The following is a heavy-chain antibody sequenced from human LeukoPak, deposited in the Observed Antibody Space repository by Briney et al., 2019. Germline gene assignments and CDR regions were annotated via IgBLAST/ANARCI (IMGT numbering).Heavy chain of an antibody. CDR3: AKDRDFWSGYPGALDY. CDR2: ISYDGSNK. J-gene: IGHJ4*02. D-gene: IGHD3-3*01. CDR1: GFTFSSYG. V-gene: IGHV3-30*18. Sequence: GGSLRLSCAASGFTFSSYGMHWVRQAPGKGLEWVAVISYDGSNKYYADSVKGRFTISGDNSKNTLYLQMNSLRAEDTAVYYCAKDRDFWSGYPGALDYWGQGTLVTVSS.